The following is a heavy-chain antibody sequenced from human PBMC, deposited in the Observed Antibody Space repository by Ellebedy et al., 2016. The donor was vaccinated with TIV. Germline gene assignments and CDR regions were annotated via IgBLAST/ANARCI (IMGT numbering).Heavy chain of an antibody. V-gene: IGHV3-7*01. CDR2: IKEDGIEK. CDR3: AIVVGGSAWPSWGY. CDR1: GITFRGYW. J-gene: IGHJ4*02. D-gene: IGHD1-26*01. Sequence: GGSLRLXCAASGITFRGYWLSWVRQAPGKGLEWVANIKEDGIEKYNVDSAKGRFSISRDDAKNSLYLQLNSLRAEDTAVYYCAIVVGGSAWPSWGYWGQGTLVTVSS.